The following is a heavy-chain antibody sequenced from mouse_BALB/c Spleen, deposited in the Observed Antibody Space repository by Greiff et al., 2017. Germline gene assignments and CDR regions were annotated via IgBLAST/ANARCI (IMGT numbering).Heavy chain of an antibody. J-gene: IGHJ4*01. D-gene: IGHD4-1*01. CDR3: ARGKVTGTDYAMDY. CDR2: ISYSGST. V-gene: IGHV3-2*02. Sequence: EVQLQESGPGLVKPSQSLSLTCTVTGYSITSDYAWNWIRQFPGNKLEWMGYISYSGSTSYNPSLKSRISITRDTSKNQFFLQLNSVTTEDTATYYCARGKVTGTDYAMDYWGQGTSVTVSS. CDR1: GYSITSDYA.